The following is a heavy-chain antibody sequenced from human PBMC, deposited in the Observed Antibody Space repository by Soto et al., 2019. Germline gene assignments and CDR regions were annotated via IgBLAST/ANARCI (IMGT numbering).Heavy chain of an antibody. CDR3: ARGRGRLRGGYYGPARNFDY. CDR1: GGSFSGYY. CDR2: INHSGST. V-gene: IGHV4-34*01. J-gene: IGHJ4*02. Sequence: SETLSLTCAVYGGSFSGYYWSWIRQPPGKGLEWIGEINHSGSTNYNPSLKSRVTISVDTSKNQFSLKLSSVTAADTAVYYCARGRGRLRGGYYGPARNFDYWGQGTLVTVSS. D-gene: IGHD1-26*01.